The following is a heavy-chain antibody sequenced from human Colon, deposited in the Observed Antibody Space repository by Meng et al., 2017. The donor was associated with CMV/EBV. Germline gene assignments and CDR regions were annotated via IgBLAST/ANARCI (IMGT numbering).Heavy chain of an antibody. CDR3: ARSTVSRSYYFYGMDV. CDR1: GGTFSSYA. Sequence: SVKVSCKASGGTFSSYAISWVRQAPGQGLEWMGGIIPIFGTANYAQKFQGRVTITTDESTSTAYMELSSLRSEDTAVYYCARSTVSRSYYFYGMDVWGQGTTVTVSS. J-gene: IGHJ6*02. CDR2: IIPIFGTA. V-gene: IGHV1-69*05. D-gene: IGHD4-11*01.